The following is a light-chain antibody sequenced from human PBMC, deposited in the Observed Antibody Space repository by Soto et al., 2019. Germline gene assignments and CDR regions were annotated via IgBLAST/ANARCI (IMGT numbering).Light chain of an antibody. CDR3: SSYTSSSTFYV. Sequence: QSVLPQPASVSGSPGQSSTISCTGTSSDVGGYNYVSWYQQHPGKAPKLMIYEVSNRPSGVSNRLSGSKSGNTASLTISRLQAEDEADYYCSSYTSSSTFYVLGTGNKVT. V-gene: IGLV2-14*01. CDR1: SSDVGGYNY. CDR2: EVS. J-gene: IGLJ1*01.